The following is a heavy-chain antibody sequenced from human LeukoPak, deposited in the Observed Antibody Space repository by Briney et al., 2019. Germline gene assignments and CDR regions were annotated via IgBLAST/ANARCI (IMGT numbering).Heavy chain of an antibody. J-gene: IGHJ6*03. Sequence: ASVKVSCKASGYTFTSYGISWLRQAPGQGLEWMGWSSAYNGNTNYAQKLQGRVTMTTDTSTSTAYMELRSLRSDDTAVYYCARLAYDFWSGYHYYYYYYMDLWGKGTTVTVSS. V-gene: IGHV1-18*01. D-gene: IGHD3-3*01. CDR2: SSAYNGNT. CDR3: ARLAYDFWSGYHYYYYYYMDL. CDR1: GYTFTSYG.